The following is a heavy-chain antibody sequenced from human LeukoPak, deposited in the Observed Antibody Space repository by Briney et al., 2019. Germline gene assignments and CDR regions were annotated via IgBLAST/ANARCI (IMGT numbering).Heavy chain of an antibody. Sequence: GGSLRLSCAASRFTFSTYGMHWVRQAPGKGLEWVAVVSYNASRTYYADSVKGRFTISRDNSKNTLYLQMNSLRAEDTAVYYCARTAYSDYSLGFWGQGTLVTVSS. CDR1: RFTFSTYG. D-gene: IGHD5-12*01. CDR2: VSYNASRT. V-gene: IGHV3-30*03. J-gene: IGHJ4*02. CDR3: ARTAYSDYSLGF.